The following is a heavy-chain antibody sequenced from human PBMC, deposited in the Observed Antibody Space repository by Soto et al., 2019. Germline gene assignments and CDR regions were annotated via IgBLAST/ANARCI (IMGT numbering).Heavy chain of an antibody. J-gene: IGHJ6*02. CDR2: INPSGGST. V-gene: IGHV1-46*03. CDR1: GYTFTSYY. CDR3: ARVYYGSGRPRYYYGMDV. Sequence: ASVKVSCKASGYTFTSYYMHWVRQAPGQGLEWMGIINPSGGSTSYAQKFQGRVTMTRDTSTSTVYMELSSLRSEDTAVYYFARVYYGSGRPRYYYGMDVWGQGTTVTVSS. D-gene: IGHD3-10*01.